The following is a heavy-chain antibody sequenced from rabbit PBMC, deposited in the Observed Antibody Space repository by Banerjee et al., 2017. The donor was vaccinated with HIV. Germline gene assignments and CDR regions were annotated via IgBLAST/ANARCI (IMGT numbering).Heavy chain of an antibody. CDR1: GFDFSSYG. D-gene: IGHD8-1*01. J-gene: IGHJ6*01. V-gene: IGHV1S45*01. Sequence: QEQLKESGGGLVQPGGSLKLSCKASGFDFSSYGVSWVRQAPGKGLEWIGYINALTAKAAYASWAKGRFTFSKTSSTTVTLQMTSLTVADTATYFCARDAGTSFSTYGMDLWGPGTLVTVS. CDR3: ARDAGTSFSTYGMDL. CDR2: INALTAKA.